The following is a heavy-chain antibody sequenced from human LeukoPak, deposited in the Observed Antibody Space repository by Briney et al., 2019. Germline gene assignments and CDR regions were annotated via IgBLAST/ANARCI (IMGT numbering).Heavy chain of an antibody. Sequence: GASVKVSCKASGYTFTGYYMHWVRQAPGRGLEWMGWINPNSGGTNYAQKFQGRVTMTRDTSISTAYMELSRLRSDDTAVYYCARDPGYYYYMDVWGKGTTATVSS. J-gene: IGHJ6*03. CDR3: ARDPGYYYYMDV. CDR1: GYTFTGYY. CDR2: INPNSGGT. V-gene: IGHV1-2*02.